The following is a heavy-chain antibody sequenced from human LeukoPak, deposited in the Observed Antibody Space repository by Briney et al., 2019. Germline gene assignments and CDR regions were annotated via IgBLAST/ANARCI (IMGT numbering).Heavy chain of an antibody. D-gene: IGHD6-19*01. V-gene: IGHV3-23*01. Sequence: PGGSLRLSCATSQFKFNNYGMTWVRQAPGKGLEWVSSITGSGAGTQYADSVQGRFTISRDNSKNTLYLQMNSLRAEDTAVYYCAKVRGIAVAHAFDIWGQGTMVTVSS. CDR1: QFKFNNYG. CDR3: AKVRGIAVAHAFDI. CDR2: ITGSGAGT. J-gene: IGHJ3*02.